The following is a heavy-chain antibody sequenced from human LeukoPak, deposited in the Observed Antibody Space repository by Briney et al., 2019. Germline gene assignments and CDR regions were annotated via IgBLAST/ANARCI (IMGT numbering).Heavy chain of an antibody. CDR2: INPNSGGT. CDR3: ARAYVRGNYVDAFDI. D-gene: IGHD3-10*02. CDR1: GYTFTGYY. V-gene: IGHV1-2*02. J-gene: IGHJ3*02. Sequence: GASVKVSCTASGYTFTGYYIHWVRQAPGQGLEWMGCINPNSGGTNYAQRFQGRVTMTRDTSISTAYMELSSERPDDTAVYYCARAYVRGNYVDAFDIWGQGTMVTVSS.